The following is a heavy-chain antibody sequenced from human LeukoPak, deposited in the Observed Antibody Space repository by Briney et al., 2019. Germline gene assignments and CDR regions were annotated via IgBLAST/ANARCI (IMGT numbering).Heavy chain of an antibody. V-gene: IGHV4-31*03. Sequence: SETLSLTCTVSGGSISSGGYYWSWIRQHPGKGLEWIGYIYYSGSTYYNPSLKSRVTISVDTSKNQFSLKLSSVTAADTAVYYCARAYEMTTVTTTFDYWGQGTLVTVSS. J-gene: IGHJ4*02. CDR1: GGSISSGGYY. D-gene: IGHD4-17*01. CDR2: IYYSGST. CDR3: ARAYEMTTVTTTFDY.